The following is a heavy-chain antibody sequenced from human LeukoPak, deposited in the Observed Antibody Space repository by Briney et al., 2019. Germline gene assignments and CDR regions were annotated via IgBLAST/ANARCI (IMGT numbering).Heavy chain of an antibody. CDR2: ISYDGSNK. CDR1: GFTFRDYA. J-gene: IGHJ4*02. V-gene: IGHV3-30-3*01. Sequence: PGVTLRLTCAAGGFTFRDYAKHSVREAPGKGLEWVAVISYDGSNKYYADSVKGRFTISRDNSKNTLYLQMNSLRAEDTAVYYCARGHSSGWYNIDYWGQGTLVTVSS. CDR3: ARGHSSGWYNIDY. D-gene: IGHD6-19*01.